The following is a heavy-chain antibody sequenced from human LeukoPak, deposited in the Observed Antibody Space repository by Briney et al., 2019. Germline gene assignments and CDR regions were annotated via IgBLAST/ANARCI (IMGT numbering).Heavy chain of an antibody. V-gene: IGHV4-39*07. CDR3: ARVEKYTSSGPTDP. Sequence: SETLSLTCNVSGGSISSYYWGWFRQPPGKGLEWIGSIYYSGNTYYNPSLKSRVTISVDTSKNQFSLKLSSVTAADTAVYYCARVEKYTSSGPTDPWGQGTLVTVSS. J-gene: IGHJ5*02. CDR2: IYYSGNT. CDR1: GGSISSYY. D-gene: IGHD6-13*01.